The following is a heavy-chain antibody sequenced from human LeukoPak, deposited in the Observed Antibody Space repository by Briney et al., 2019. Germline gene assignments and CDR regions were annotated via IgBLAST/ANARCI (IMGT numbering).Heavy chain of an antibody. CDR2: ISGSGGST. Sequence: PGGTLRLSCAASGFTFSSYGMSWVRQAPGKGLEWVSAISGSGGSTYYADSVKGRFTISRDNSNNTLYLQMNSLRAEDTAVYYCAKERTLYSSSWYVIGYWGQGTLVTVSS. J-gene: IGHJ4*02. V-gene: IGHV3-23*01. CDR1: GFTFSSYG. D-gene: IGHD6-13*01. CDR3: AKERTLYSSSWYVIGY.